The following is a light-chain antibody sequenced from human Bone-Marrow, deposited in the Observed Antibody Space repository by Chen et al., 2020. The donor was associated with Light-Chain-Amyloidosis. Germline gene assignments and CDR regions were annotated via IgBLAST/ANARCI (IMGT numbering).Light chain of an antibody. Sequence: QPVLTQSSSASSSLGSLVKLTCTLSSGHSSYFIAWHQQQPGKAPRYLMKLEGSGSYKQGSGVPDRVSGASSGADRYLTISNLQSEGEADYYCETWDSDSWGFGGGTKLTVL. CDR3: ETWDSDSWG. V-gene: IGLV4-60*03. CDR1: SGHSSYF. CDR2: LEGSGSY. J-gene: IGLJ3*02.